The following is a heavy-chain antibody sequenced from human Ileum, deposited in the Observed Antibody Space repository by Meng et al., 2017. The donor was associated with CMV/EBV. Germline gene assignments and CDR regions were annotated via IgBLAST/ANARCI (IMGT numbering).Heavy chain of an antibody. CDR2: VYWNDDN. J-gene: IGHJ2*01. V-gene: IGHV2-5*01. CDR1: GFSLSTTGLG. Sequence: SGFSLSTTGLGVGWIRQTPGKAPEWLALVYWNDDNRYSPSLRNRLTITKDTSKNQAVLTMTNMDPVDTATYYCAHYGDYRFGWYFDLWGRGTLVTVSS. CDR3: AHYGDYRFGWYFDL. D-gene: IGHD4-17*01.